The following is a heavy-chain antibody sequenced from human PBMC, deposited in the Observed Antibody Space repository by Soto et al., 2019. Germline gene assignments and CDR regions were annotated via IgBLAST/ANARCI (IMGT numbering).Heavy chain of an antibody. CDR2: SFYSGIT. CDR3: ARWSGVGVAGMDV. J-gene: IGHJ6*02. Sequence: QVQLQESGPRLVKPLQTLSLTCTVSGDSINSGDYYWSWIRQPPGRGLEWVGYSFYSGITDYNPSLKSQLTISMDTSKNKFSLRLNSVPAADTAVYFCARWSGVGVAGMDVWGQGTTVSVSS. D-gene: IGHD3-10*01. V-gene: IGHV4-30-4*01. CDR1: GDSINSGDYY.